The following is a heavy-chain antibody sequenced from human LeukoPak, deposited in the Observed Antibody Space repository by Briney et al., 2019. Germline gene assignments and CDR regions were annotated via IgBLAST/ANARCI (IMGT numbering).Heavy chain of an antibody. CDR1: GYTFTSYG. D-gene: IGHD6-19*01. CDR2: ISAYNGNT. CDR3: ARNRRGGGWYYFDY. Sequence: VASVKVSCKASGYTFTSYGISWVRQAPGQGLEWMGWISAYNGNTNYAQKLQGRVTMTTDTSTSTAYMELRSLRSDDTAVYYCARNRRGGGWYYFDYWGQGTLVTVSS. V-gene: IGHV1-18*01. J-gene: IGHJ4*02.